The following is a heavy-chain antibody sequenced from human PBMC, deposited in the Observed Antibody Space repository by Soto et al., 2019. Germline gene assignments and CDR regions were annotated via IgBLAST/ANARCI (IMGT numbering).Heavy chain of an antibody. J-gene: IGHJ5*02. V-gene: IGHV4-61*01. CDR3: AVHYDTMSWFDP. D-gene: IGHD3-16*01. CDR2: NYYSGST. Sequence: SETLSLTCTVSGGSVSSGSYYWSWIRQPPGKGLEWIGYNYYSGSTNYNPSLKSRVTISVDTSKNQFSLKLSSVTAADTAVYYCAVHYDTMSWFDPWGQGTLVTVSS. CDR1: GGSVSSGSYY.